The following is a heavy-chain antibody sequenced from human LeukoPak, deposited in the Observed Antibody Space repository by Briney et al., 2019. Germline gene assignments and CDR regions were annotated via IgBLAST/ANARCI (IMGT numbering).Heavy chain of an antibody. V-gene: IGHV3-64*01. Sequence: GGSLRLSCAASGFTFSTYAMHWVRQAPGKGLEYVSAISSNGGRTYYANSVKGRFTISRDNSKNSLYLQMNSLRTEDTALYYCATEVRAFDIWGQGTMVTVSS. D-gene: IGHD1-14*01. CDR3: ATEVRAFDI. CDR2: ISSNGGRT. J-gene: IGHJ3*02. CDR1: GFTFSTYA.